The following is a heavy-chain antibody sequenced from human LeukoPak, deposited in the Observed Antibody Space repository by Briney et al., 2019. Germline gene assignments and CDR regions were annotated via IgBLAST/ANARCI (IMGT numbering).Heavy chain of an antibody. D-gene: IGHD6-13*01. Sequence: HPGRSLRLSCAASGFTFSSYSMHWVRQAPGKGLEWLAVISYDGSNKYYADSVKGRFTISRDNSKNTLYLQMNSLRAEDTAVYYCAREAAAGTTWFDPWGQGNLVTVSS. J-gene: IGHJ5*02. CDR2: ISYDGSNK. V-gene: IGHV3-30*04. CDR3: AREAAAGTTWFDP. CDR1: GFTFSSYS.